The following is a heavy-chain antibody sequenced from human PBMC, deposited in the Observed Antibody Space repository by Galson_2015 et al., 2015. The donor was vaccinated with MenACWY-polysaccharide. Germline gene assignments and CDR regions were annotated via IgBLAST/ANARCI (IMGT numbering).Heavy chain of an antibody. Sequence: ETLSLTCTVSGDSISSSFWNWFRQPPGKGLEWVGWIYYSGSTKYTPSLESRVTISLDASKNQFSLRLSSVTAADTAVNYCARAPRPDKTFGYFDYWGQGILVTVST. CDR3: ARAPRPDKTFGYFDY. V-gene: IGHV4-59*01. CDR2: IYYSGST. J-gene: IGHJ4*02. CDR1: GDSISSSF. D-gene: IGHD3-16*01.